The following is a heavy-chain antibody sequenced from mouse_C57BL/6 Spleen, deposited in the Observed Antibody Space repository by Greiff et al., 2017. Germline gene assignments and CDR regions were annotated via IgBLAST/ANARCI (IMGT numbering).Heavy chain of an antibody. J-gene: IGHJ2*01. D-gene: IGHD2-13*01. Sequence: QVQLQQPGAELVRPGSSVKLSCKASGYTFTSYWMHWVKQRPIQGLEWIGNIDPSDSDTHYNQKFKDKATLTVDKSSSTAYMQLSSLTSEDSAVSYSASGWTTVPYSFDYWGQGTTLTVSS. CDR2: IDPSDSDT. V-gene: IGHV1-52*01. CDR3: ASGWTTVPYSFDY. CDR1: GYTFTSYW.